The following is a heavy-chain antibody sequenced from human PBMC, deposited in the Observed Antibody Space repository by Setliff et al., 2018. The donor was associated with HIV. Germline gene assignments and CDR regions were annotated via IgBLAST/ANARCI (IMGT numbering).Heavy chain of an antibody. D-gene: IGHD1-26*01. CDR3: ARVSGATRDYYYYYMDV. Sequence: LRLSCAASGLTFSRYAMSWVRQAPGKGLEWVSSISNSNSYIYYGDSVKGRFTISRDNAKNSLYLQMNSLRAEDTAVYYCARVSGATRDYYYYYMDVWGKGTTVTVSS. CDR1: GLTFSRYA. J-gene: IGHJ6*03. V-gene: IGHV3-21*01. CDR2: ISNSNSYI.